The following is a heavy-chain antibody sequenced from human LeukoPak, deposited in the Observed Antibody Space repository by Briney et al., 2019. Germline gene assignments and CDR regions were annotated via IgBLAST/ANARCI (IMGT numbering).Heavy chain of an antibody. Sequence: SETLSLTCTVSGGSISSYYWSWIRQPAGKGLEWIGRIYTSGSTNYNPSLKSRVTMSVDTSKNQFSLKLSSVTAADTAVYYCARFRPPLYYDFWSGYSSWFDPWGQGTLVTVSS. CDR3: ARFRPPLYYDFWSGYSSWFDP. J-gene: IGHJ5*02. V-gene: IGHV4-4*07. CDR2: IYTSGST. CDR1: GGSISSYY. D-gene: IGHD3-3*01.